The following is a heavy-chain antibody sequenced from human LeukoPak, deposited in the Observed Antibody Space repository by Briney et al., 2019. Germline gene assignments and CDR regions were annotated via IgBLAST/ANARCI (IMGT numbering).Heavy chain of an antibody. V-gene: IGHV3-33*08. Sequence: GGSLRLSCTASGFNFRNYQMHWVRQAPGTGLEWVAVIWSDASNHFYPDSVKGRFTVSRDNSRNTMDLQMDSLRTEDTAVYYCVREATGPRTRYLFDYWGQGALVTVSS. CDR2: IWSDASNH. CDR1: GFNFRNYQ. CDR3: VREATGPRTRYLFDY. D-gene: IGHD3-9*01. J-gene: IGHJ4*02.